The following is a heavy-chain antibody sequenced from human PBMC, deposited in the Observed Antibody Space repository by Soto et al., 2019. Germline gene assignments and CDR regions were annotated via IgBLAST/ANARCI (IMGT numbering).Heavy chain of an antibody. CDR2: ISYDGSNK. V-gene: IGHV3-30*18. CDR1: GFTFSSYG. J-gene: IGHJ5*02. Sequence: QVQLVESGGGVVQPGRSLRLSCAASGFTFSSYGMHWVRQAPGKGLEWVAVISYDGSNKYYADSVKGRFTISRDNSKNTLYLQMNSLRAGDTAVYYCAKSDTGSFVPWGQGALVTVTS. CDR3: AKSDTGSFVP. D-gene: IGHD2-15*01.